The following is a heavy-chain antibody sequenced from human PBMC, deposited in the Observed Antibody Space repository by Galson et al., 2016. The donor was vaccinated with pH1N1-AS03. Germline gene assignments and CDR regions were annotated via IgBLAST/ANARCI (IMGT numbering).Heavy chain of an antibody. CDR1: GASITSSPYY. D-gene: IGHD6-19*01. CDR3: AGYEMTYSNGWYYLDV. V-gene: IGHV4-39*01. Sequence: ETLSLTCTVSGASITSSPYYWGWIRQPPGKGLEWIASVSYSGTTFYKSSLKRRATISVDTSENEFALRPTTVTAADTAVYYCAGYEMTYSNGWYYLDVWGKGTMVTVSS. CDR2: VSYSGTT. J-gene: IGHJ6*03.